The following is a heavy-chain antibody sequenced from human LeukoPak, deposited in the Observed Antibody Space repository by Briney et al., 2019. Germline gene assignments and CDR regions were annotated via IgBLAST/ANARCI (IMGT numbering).Heavy chain of an antibody. D-gene: IGHD6-19*01. Sequence: GGSLRLSCAASGFTVSSNYMSWVRQAPGKGLEWVSVIYSGGSTYYADSVKGRFTISSHNSKNTLYLQMNSLRAEDTAVYYCARDSSSGYLDYWGQGTLVTVSS. CDR2: IYSGGST. J-gene: IGHJ4*02. V-gene: IGHV3-53*04. CDR3: ARDSSSGYLDY. CDR1: GFTVSSNY.